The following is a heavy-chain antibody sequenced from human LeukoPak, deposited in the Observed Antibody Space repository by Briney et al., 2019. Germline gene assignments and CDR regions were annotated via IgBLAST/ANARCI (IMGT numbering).Heavy chain of an antibody. CDR3: AKDTEPWIQAYYFDY. J-gene: IGHJ4*02. Sequence: GGSLRLSCAASGFTFSSYGMHWLRQAPGKGLEWVAVIWYDGSNKYYADSVKGRFTISRDNSKNTLYLQMNSLRAEDTAVYYCAKDTEPWIQAYYFDYWGQGSLVTVSS. V-gene: IGHV3-33*06. CDR2: IWYDGSNK. D-gene: IGHD5-18*01. CDR1: GFTFSSYG.